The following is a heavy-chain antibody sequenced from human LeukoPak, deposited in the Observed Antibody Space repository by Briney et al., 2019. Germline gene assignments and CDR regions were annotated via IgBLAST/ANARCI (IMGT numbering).Heavy chain of an antibody. CDR3: ARDSPGYYYYYYMDV. CDR1: GFTFSSYW. V-gene: IGHV3-7*01. CDR2: IKQDGSEK. Sequence: GGSLRLSCAASGFTFSSYWMSWVRQAPGKGLEWAANIKQDGSEKYYVDSVKGRFTISRDNAKNSLYLQMNSLRAEDTAVYYCARDSPGYYYYYYMDVWGKGTTVTVSS. J-gene: IGHJ6*03.